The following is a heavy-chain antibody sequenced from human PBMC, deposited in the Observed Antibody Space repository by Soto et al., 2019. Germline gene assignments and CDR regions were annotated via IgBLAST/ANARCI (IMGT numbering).Heavy chain of an antibody. CDR1: GFTISTYH. CDR3: TRDGRRGYDMDV. CDR2: ISTDLRAL. Sequence: GGSLRLSCAASGFTISTYHLNWVRQAPGKGLEWVSYISTDLRALYYADSVGGRFTISRDNAKNSLYLQMTSLRDEDTGVYYCTRDGRRGYDMDVWGQGTTVTVSS. J-gene: IGHJ6*02. D-gene: IGHD1-26*01. V-gene: IGHV3-48*02.